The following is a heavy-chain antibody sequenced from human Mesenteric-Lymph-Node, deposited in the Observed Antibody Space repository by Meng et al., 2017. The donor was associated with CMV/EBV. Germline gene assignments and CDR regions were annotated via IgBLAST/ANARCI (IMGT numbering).Heavy chain of an antibody. CDR1: GFTFSSYA. V-gene: IGHV3-53*01. CDR2: IYSGGNT. Sequence: GGSLRLSCAASGFTFSSYAMSWVRQAPGKGLEWVSVIYSGGNTDYTDSVKGRFTISRDNSKNTLYLQMNSLRVEDTAVYYCARVDGGVVYGMDVWGQGTTVTVSS. J-gene: IGHJ6*02. CDR3: ARVDGGVVYGMDV. D-gene: IGHD2-15*01.